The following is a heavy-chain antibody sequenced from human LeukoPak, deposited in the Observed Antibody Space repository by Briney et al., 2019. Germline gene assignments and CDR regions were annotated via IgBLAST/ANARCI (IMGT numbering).Heavy chain of an antibody. D-gene: IGHD2-21*01. CDR3: VQGPYLDY. J-gene: IGHJ4*02. V-gene: IGHV3-66*01. CDR1: GFTVSNNS. Sequence: GGPLRLSCTVSGFTVSNNSMRWLRQAPGKGLEWVSFIYSDHTHYSDSVKGRFTISRDNSKNTLYLQMNSLRAEDTALYFCVQGPYLDYWGQGTLVTVSS. CDR2: IYSDHT.